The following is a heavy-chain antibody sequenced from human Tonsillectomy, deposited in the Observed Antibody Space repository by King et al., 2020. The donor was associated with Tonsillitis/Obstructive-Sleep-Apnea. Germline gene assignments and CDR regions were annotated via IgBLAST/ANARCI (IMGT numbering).Heavy chain of an antibody. V-gene: IGHV6-1*01. CDR3: ARERGVDTAMVNWFDP. J-gene: IGHJ5*02. Sequence: VQLQQSGPGLVKPSQTLSLTCALSGDSVSSNSAAWNWIRQSPSRGLEWLGRTYYRSKWYNDYAVSVKSRITINPDTSKNQFSLQLNSVTPEDTAVYYCARERGVDTAMVNWFDPWGQGTLVTVSS. CDR2: TYYRSKWYN. D-gene: IGHD5-18*01. CDR1: GDSVSSNSAA.